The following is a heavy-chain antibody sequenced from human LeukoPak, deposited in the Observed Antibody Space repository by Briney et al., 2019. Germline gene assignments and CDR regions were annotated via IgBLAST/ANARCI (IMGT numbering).Heavy chain of an antibody. CDR1: GFTFSSYA. Sequence: PGGSLRLSCTASGFTFSSYAMSWVRQAPGEGLEWVSAISGSGGSTYYADSVKGRFTISRDNSKNTLYLQMNSLRAEDTAVYYCAKDHTVATGYWGQGTLVTVSS. CDR3: AKDHTVATGY. D-gene: IGHD4-17*01. CDR2: ISGSGGST. V-gene: IGHV3-23*01. J-gene: IGHJ4*02.